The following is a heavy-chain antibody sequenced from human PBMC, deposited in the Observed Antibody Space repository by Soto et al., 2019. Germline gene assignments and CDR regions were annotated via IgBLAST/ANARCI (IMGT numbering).Heavy chain of an antibody. V-gene: IGHV4-4*02. Sequence: QVQLQESGPGLVKPSGTLSLICSVSGFSVSSNDWWTWVRQPPGKGLEWIGEVFRSGETNSNPSLKSRVTMSVDMSKNHFSLTLNSVTAADTGIYYCGRSTMIGPARRLDSWGPGTLVTVSA. CDR3: GRSTMIGPARRLDS. J-gene: IGHJ5*01. D-gene: IGHD3-10*02. CDR2: VFRSGET. CDR1: GFSVSSNDW.